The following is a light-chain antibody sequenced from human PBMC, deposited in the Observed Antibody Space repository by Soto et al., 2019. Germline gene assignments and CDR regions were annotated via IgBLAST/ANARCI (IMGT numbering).Light chain of an antibody. Sequence: EIVMTQSPATLSVSPGERATLSCRASQSVSSNLDWYQQKPGQAPRLLIYCASTRATGIPARFSSSVSGTEFTLTISSLQSEDFAVYYCQQYNNWPSWTFGQGTKVEIK. CDR3: QQYNNWPSWT. J-gene: IGKJ1*01. CDR2: CAS. V-gene: IGKV3-15*01. CDR1: QSVSSN.